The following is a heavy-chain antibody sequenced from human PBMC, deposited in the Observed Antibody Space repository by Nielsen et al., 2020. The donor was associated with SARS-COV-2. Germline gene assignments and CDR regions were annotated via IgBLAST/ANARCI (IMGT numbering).Heavy chain of an antibody. CDR1: GYTFTGYY. J-gene: IGHJ4*02. D-gene: IGHD3-22*01. CDR2: INPNTGNT. Sequence: ASVKDSCMASGYTFTGYYIHWVRQAPGQGLEWMGWINPNTGNTKYAQKFQDWVTMTRDTSINTAYIELSRLRTDDMAVYFCARRGHDNSGYYWDYWGQGTLVTVSS. CDR3: ARRGHDNSGYYWDY. V-gene: IGHV1-2*04.